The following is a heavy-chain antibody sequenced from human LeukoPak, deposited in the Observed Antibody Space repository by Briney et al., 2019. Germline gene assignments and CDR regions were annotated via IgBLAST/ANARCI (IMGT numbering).Heavy chain of an antibody. J-gene: IGHJ4*02. Sequence: SETLSLTCAVYGGSFSGYYWSWIRQPPGKGLEWIGEINHSGSTNYNPSLKSRVTISVDTSKNQFSLKLSSVTAADTAIYYCAKERENYFEFDFWGQGTLVTVSS. CDR1: GGSFSGYY. CDR2: INHSGST. V-gene: IGHV4-34*01. D-gene: IGHD1-7*01. CDR3: AKERENYFEFDF.